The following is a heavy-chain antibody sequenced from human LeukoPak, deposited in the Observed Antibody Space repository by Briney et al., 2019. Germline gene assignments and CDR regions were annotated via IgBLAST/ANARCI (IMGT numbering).Heavy chain of an antibody. V-gene: IGHV5-51*01. CDR2: VYPGDSDT. D-gene: IGHD3-3*01. CDR3: ARVDDFWSGYRLFDY. Sequence: GESLKISCKGSGYSFTRYWIGWVRQMPGKGLEWMGIVYPGDSDTKYSPAFQGQVTISADKSISTAYLQSTSLKASDTAVYYCARVDDFWSGYRLFDYWGQGTLVTVSS. J-gene: IGHJ4*02. CDR1: GYSFTRYW.